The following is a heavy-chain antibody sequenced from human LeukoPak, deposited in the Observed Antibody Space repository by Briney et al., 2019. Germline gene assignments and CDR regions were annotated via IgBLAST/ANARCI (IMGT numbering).Heavy chain of an antibody. CDR3: ARIRLTAAGNQPLDY. V-gene: IGHV1-2*02. J-gene: IGHJ4*02. CDR1: GYTFTGYY. Sequence: ASVRISCKASGYTFTGYYMHWVRQAPGQGLEWTGWINPNSGGTIYAQNFQGRVTMTRDTSISTAYMELNSLRSDDTAVYYCARIRLTAAGNQPLDYWGQGTLVTVYS. CDR2: INPNSGGT. D-gene: IGHD6-13*01.